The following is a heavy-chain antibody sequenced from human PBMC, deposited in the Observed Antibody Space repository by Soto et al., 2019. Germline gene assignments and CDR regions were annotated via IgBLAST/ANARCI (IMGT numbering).Heavy chain of an antibody. CDR3: ARVRLYDYIWGSQQYYFDY. V-gene: IGHV4-31*03. CDR1: GGSISSGGYY. Sequence: PSETLSLTCTVSGGSISSGGYYWSWIRQHPGKGLEWIGYIYYSGSTYYNPSLKSRVTISVDTSKNQFSLKLSSVTAADTAVYYCARVRLYDYIWGSQQYYFDYWGQGTLVTVSS. CDR2: IYYSGST. D-gene: IGHD3-16*01. J-gene: IGHJ4*02.